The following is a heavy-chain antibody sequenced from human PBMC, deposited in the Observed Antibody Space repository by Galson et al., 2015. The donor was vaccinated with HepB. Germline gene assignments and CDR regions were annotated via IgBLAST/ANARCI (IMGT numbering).Heavy chain of an antibody. D-gene: IGHD6-19*01. CDR2: ISGSGGST. Sequence: SLRLSCAASGFTFSSYAMSWVRQAPGKGLEWVSAISGSGGSTYYADSVKGRFTISRDNSKNTLYLQMNSLRAEDTAVYYCANSVQARWLDPLLIFDYWGQGTLVTVSS. J-gene: IGHJ4*02. CDR1: GFTFSSYA. V-gene: IGHV3-23*01. CDR3: ANSVQARWLDPLLIFDY.